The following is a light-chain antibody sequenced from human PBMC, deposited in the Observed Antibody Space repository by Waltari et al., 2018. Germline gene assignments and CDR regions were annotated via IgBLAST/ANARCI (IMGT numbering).Light chain of an antibody. CDR2: LGF. Sequence: DIVMTQSPLSLPVTPGEPASISCRSSQSLLHSNGYNYLDWYLQKPGQSPQLLNYLGFSRASGVPDRFSGSGSGTDFTLKISRVEAEDVGVYYCMQALQTPITFGQGTRLEIK. J-gene: IGKJ5*01. CDR1: QSLLHSNGYNY. V-gene: IGKV2-28*01. CDR3: MQALQTPIT.